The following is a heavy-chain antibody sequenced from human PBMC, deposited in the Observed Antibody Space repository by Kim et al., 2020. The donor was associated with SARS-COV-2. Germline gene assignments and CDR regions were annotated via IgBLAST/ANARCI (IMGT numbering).Heavy chain of an antibody. CDR3: ARVGIVAGSFDY. CDR1: GFTFNYFW. J-gene: IGHJ4*02. V-gene: IGHV3-7*01. Sequence: GGSLRLSCAASGFTFNYFWMTWVREAPGKGLEWVANIKEDGSEKNYVESVKGRFTISRDNTKNSLYLQMNGLRAEDTAVYYCARVGIVAGSFDYWGQGTL. CDR2: IKEDGSEK. D-gene: IGHD5-12*01.